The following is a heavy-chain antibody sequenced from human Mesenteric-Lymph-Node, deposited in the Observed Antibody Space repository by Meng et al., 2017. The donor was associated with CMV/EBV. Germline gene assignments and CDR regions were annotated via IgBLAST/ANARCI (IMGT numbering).Heavy chain of an antibody. CDR2: IIPILGIA. D-gene: IGHD6-13*01. CDR1: GGTFSSYT. J-gene: IGHJ5*02. V-gene: IGHV1-69*02. Sequence: QVQLVQSGAEVKKPGSSVKVDCKATGGTFSSYTNSWVRQAPGQGLEWMGRIIPILGIANYAQKFQGRVTITADKSTSTAYMELSSLRSEDTAVYYCAGGIAAAGSRWFDPWGQGTLVTVSS. CDR3: AGGIAAAGSRWFDP.